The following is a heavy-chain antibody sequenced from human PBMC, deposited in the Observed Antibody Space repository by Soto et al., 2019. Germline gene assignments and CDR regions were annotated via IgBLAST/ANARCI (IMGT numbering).Heavy chain of an antibody. V-gene: IGHV4-59*01. J-gene: IGHJ2*01. Sequence: QVQLQESGPGLVKPSETLSLTCTVSGDSIRSYSWIWIRQPPGKGLEWIGYIYYSGNTNYNPSLKSRVNISMDTSKNHLSLKLSAVAAADTAVYYCVSGQQLVLLHPPYFDLWGRGTLVTVSS. D-gene: IGHD6-13*01. CDR1: GDSIRSYS. CDR2: IYYSGNT. CDR3: VSGQQLVLLHPPYFDL.